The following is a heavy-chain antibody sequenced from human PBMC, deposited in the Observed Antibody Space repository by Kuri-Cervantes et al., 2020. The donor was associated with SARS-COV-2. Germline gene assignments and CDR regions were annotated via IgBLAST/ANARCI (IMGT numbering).Heavy chain of an antibody. CDR1: GFTFSSNA. V-gene: IGHV3-33*06. CDR2: IWYDGSNK. CDR3: AKDCSSTSCDDAFDI. D-gene: IGHD2-2*01. Sequence: GGSLRLSCAASGFTFSSNAMHWVRQAPGKGLEWVAVIWYDGSNKYYADSVKGRFTISRDNSKNTLYLQMNSLRAEDTAVYYCAKDCSSTSCDDAFDIWGQGTMVTVSS. J-gene: IGHJ3*02.